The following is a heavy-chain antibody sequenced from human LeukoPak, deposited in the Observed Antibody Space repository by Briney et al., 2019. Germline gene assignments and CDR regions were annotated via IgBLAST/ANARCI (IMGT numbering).Heavy chain of an antibody. D-gene: IGHD5-18*01. CDR3: ARDHYTAMTN. V-gene: IGHV3-20*04. CDR2: INWNGGST. J-gene: IGHJ4*02. CDR1: GFTFDDYG. Sequence: GGSLRLSCAASGFTFDDYGMSWVRQAPGKGLEWVSGINWNGGSTGYADTVKGRFTISRDNAKNTLYLQMNSLRAEDTAVYYCARDHYTAMTNWGQGTLVTVSS.